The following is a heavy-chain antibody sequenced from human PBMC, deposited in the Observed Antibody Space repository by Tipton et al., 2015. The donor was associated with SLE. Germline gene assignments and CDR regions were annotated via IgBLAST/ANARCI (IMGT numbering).Heavy chain of an antibody. CDR3: AKDYNYDYPDCN. CDR2: IDHSGST. D-gene: IGHD4-17*01. Sequence: TLSLTCTVSGGSISSSSYYWGWIRQPPGKGLGWIGEIDHSGSTNYNPSLESRVTISIDKSRNQFSLKLNSVTAADTAVYYCAKDYNYDYPDCNWGQGTLVIVSS. CDR1: GGSISSSSYY. J-gene: IGHJ4*02. V-gene: IGHV4-39*07.